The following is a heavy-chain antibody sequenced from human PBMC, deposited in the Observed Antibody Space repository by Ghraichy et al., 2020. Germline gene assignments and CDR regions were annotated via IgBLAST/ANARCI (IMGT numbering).Heavy chain of an antibody. V-gene: IGHV4-59*08. D-gene: IGHD3-16*01. CDR1: GGSISSYY. CDR3: ARHREGLPPHNWFDP. Sequence: SETLSLTCTVSGGSISSYYWSWIRQPPGKGLEWIGYIYYSGSTNYNPSLKSRVTISVDTSKNQFSLKLSSVTAADTAVYYCARHREGLPPHNWFDPWGQGTLVTVSS. CDR2: IYYSGST. J-gene: IGHJ5*02.